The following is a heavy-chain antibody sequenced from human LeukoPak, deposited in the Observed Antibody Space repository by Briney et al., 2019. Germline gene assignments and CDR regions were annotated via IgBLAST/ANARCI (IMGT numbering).Heavy chain of an antibody. V-gene: IGHV3-64*01. CDR2: ISSNGGST. J-gene: IGHJ6*04. CDR3: ARDAWRSDSV. Sequence: GRSLRLSCAAAGFTFSSAGMHWVSQAPGEGLEYVSIISSNGGSTYYANSVKGRFTISRDNSKNTLYLQMGSLRGEDMAVYYCARDAWRSDSVWGKGTTVTVSS. CDR1: GFTFSSAG. D-gene: IGHD3-3*01.